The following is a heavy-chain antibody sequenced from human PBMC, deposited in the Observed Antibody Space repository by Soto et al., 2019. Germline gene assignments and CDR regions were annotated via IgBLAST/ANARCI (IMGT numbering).Heavy chain of an antibody. Sequence: PGGSLRLSCAASGFTFSNAWMSWVRQAPGKGLEWVGRIKSKTDGGTTDYAAPVKGRFTISRDDSKNTLYLQMNSLKTEDTAVYYCTTLLTKDKDYYYYYYMDVWGKGTTVTVSS. CDR3: TTLLTKDKDYYYYYYMDV. D-gene: IGHD2-2*01. CDR1: GFTFSNAW. CDR2: IKSKTDGGTT. J-gene: IGHJ6*03. V-gene: IGHV3-15*01.